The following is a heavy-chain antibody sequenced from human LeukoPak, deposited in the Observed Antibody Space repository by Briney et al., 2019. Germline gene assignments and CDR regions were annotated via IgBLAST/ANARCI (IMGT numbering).Heavy chain of an antibody. J-gene: IGHJ4*02. CDR3: AKDPVGGYTFGGFFDY. CDR1: GFTFSSYG. V-gene: IGHV3-30*02. Sequence: GGSLRLSCAASGFTFSSYGMHWVRQAPGKGLEWVAFVRYDGNKKYYADSVKGRFTISRDNSKNTLYLQMNNLRTEDTAVYYCAKDPVGGYTFGGFFDYWGQGSLVTVSS. CDR2: VRYDGNKK. D-gene: IGHD5-18*01.